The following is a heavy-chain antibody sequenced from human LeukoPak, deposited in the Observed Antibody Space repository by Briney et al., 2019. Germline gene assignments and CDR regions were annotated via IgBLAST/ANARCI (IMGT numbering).Heavy chain of an antibody. V-gene: IGHV3-11*04. CDR2: ISSSGSTI. CDR3: ARAPDFWSGYPWASDI. J-gene: IGHJ3*02. D-gene: IGHD3-3*01. CDR1: GFTFSDYY. Sequence: GSLRLSCAASGFTFSDYYMSWIRQAPGKGLEWVSYISSSGSTIYYADSVKGRFTISRDNAKNSLYLQMNSLRAEDTAVYYCARAPDFWSGYPWASDIWGQGTMVTVFS.